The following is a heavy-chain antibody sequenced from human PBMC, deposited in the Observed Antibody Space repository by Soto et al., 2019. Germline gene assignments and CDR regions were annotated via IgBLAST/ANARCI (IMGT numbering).Heavy chain of an antibody. CDR1: GGTFSSYA. Sequence: GASVKVSCKASGGTFSSYAISWVRQAPGQGPEWMGMINPTRGGTDYARQFQGRVTMTRDTSTITVYVEVSSLRSEDTAIYYCTRSIITTAGTDAFDLWGQGTLVTVSS. V-gene: IGHV1-46*03. D-gene: IGHD6-13*01. CDR2: INPTRGGT. J-gene: IGHJ3*01. CDR3: TRSIITTAGTDAFDL.